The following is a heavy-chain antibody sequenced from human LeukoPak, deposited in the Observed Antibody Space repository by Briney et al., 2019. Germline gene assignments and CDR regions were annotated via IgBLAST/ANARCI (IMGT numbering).Heavy chain of an antibody. CDR2: NSAYNGNT. CDR1: GYTFTSYG. J-gene: IGHJ6*02. V-gene: IGHV1-18*01. CDR3: ARTYDFWSSYLDYYNDYYGMDV. D-gene: IGHD3-3*01. Sequence: GASVKVSCKASGYTFTSYGIRWVRQAPGQGLEWMGWNSAYNGNTNYAQKLQGRVTITTDTSTSTAYMELRRLRSDGTAVYYCARTYDFWSSYLDYYNDYYGMDVWGQGTTVTVSS.